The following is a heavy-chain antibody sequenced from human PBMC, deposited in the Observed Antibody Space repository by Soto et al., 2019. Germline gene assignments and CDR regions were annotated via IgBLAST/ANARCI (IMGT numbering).Heavy chain of an antibody. D-gene: IGHD6-19*01. CDR1: GGSFSGYY. Sequence: PSETLSLTCAVYGGSFSGYYWSWIRQPPGKGLEWIGEINHSGSTNYNPSLKSRVTISVDTSKNQFSLKLSSVTAADTAVYYCARAAYSSGLAPDNWFDPWGQGTLVTVSS. CDR3: ARAAYSSGLAPDNWFDP. J-gene: IGHJ5*02. CDR2: INHSGST. V-gene: IGHV4-34*01.